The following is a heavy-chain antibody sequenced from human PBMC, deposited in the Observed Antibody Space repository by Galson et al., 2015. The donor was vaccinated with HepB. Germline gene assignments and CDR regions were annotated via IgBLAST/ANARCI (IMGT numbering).Heavy chain of an antibody. D-gene: IGHD5-18*01. CDR3: AKGYGLFDS. CDR2: IRGNGDST. V-gene: IGHV3-23*01. CDR1: GFAFDTHA. J-gene: IGHJ5*01. Sequence: SLRLSCAASGFAFDTHAMSWVRQAPGRGLEWISGIRGNGDSTFYADSVKGRFTVSRDNSNNLLYLQMNSLRAEDAGLYFCAKGYGLFDSWGQGTLVTVSS.